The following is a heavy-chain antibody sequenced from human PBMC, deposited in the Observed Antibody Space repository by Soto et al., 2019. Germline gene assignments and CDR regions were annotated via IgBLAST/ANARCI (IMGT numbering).Heavy chain of an antibody. D-gene: IGHD3-22*01. CDR1: GGSISSGGYY. Sequence: QVQLQESGPGLVKPSQTLSLTCTVSGGSISSGGYYWSWIRQHPGKGLEWIGYIYYSGSTYYKPSLQGRVNISVDTSKNRVSLKLSSVTAADTAVYYCAIGNYDSSFYAFDIWGQGTMVTASS. V-gene: IGHV4-31*03. CDR2: IYYSGST. J-gene: IGHJ3*02. CDR3: AIGNYDSSFYAFDI.